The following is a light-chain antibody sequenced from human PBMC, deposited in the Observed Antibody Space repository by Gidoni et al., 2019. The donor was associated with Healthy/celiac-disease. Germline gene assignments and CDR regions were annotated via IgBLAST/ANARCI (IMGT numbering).Light chain of an antibody. V-gene: IGKV1-33*01. Sequence: DIQMTQSPSSLSASVGDRVTITCRASQDISTYLIWYQQKPGKAPKLLIYDASNLETGVPSRFSGSGSGTDFTFTISSLQPEDIATYYCQQYDNLPLTFGGGTKVEIK. CDR2: DAS. CDR3: QQYDNLPLT. J-gene: IGKJ4*01. CDR1: QDISTY.